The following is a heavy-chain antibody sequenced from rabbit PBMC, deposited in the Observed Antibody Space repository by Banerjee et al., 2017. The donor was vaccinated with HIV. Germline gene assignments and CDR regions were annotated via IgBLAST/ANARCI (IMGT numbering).Heavy chain of an antibody. J-gene: IGHJ4*01. V-gene: IGHV1S45*01. CDR1: GLDFSSSYW. Sequence: QEQLVEYGGDLVQPEGSLTLTCNASGLDFSSSYWICWVRQAPGKGLEWIACIYTGSSGSTYYASWAKGRCTIAKTSSTTVTLQMTSLTAADTATYVCARAFSASSRGYNLWGPGTLVTVS. CDR2: IYTGSSGST. D-gene: IGHD1-1*01. CDR3: ARAFSASSRGYNL.